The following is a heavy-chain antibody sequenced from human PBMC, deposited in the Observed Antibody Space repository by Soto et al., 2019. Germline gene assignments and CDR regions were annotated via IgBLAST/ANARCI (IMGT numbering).Heavy chain of an antibody. CDR2: IYSGGST. CDR3: ESTTGTPSPSSYYYYGMDV. CDR1: GFTVSSNY. V-gene: IGHV3-53*01. Sequence: GGSLRLSCAASGFTVSSNYMSWVRQAPGKGLEWVSVIYSGGSTYYADSVKGRFTISRDNSKNTLYLQMNSLRAEDTAVYYCESTTGTPSPSSYYYYGMDVWGQGTTVTVS. D-gene: IGHD1-7*01. J-gene: IGHJ6*02.